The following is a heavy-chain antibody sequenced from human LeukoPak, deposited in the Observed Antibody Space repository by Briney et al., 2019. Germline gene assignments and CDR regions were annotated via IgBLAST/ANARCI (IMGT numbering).Heavy chain of an antibody. CDR2: IYNSGST. CDR1: GGSISIYY. J-gene: IGHJ4*02. D-gene: IGHD3-10*01. CDR3: VRDRELNY. Sequence: TSETLSLTCTVSGGSISIYYWSWIRQPPGKGLEWIGYIYNSGSTNYNPSLKSRVTISVDTSKNQFSLNLGSVTAADTAVYYCVRDRELNYWGQGTPVTVSS. V-gene: IGHV4-59*01.